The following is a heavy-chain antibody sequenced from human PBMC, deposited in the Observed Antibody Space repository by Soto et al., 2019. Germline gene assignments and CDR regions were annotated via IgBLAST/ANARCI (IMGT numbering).Heavy chain of an antibody. V-gene: IGHV3-23*01. CDR2: ITGSGGTT. CDR1: GFTFISYA. D-gene: IGHD3-22*01. CDR3: AKVDDSSGHYYDPIDY. J-gene: IGHJ4*02. Sequence: GGSLRLSCVASGFTFISYAMNWVRQAPGKGLEWVSVITGSGGTTYYADSVKGRFTISRDNSKKTLYLQMNSLRAEDTAVYYCAKVDDSSGHYYDPIDYWGQGALVTVSS.